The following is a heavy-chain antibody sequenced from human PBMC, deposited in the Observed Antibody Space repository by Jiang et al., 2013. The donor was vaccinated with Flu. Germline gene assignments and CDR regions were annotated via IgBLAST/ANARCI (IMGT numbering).Heavy chain of an antibody. D-gene: IGHD3-3*01. J-gene: IGHJ6*02. CDR3: ASGLRGVLTNYGMDV. CDR2: T. Sequence: TNXNPSLKSRVTISIDTSKIQFSLNLSSVTAADTAVYYCASGLRGVLTNYGMDVWGQGTTVTVS. V-gene: IGHV4-4*09.